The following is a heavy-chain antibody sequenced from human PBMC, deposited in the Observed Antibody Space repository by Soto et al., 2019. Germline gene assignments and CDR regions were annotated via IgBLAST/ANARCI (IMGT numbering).Heavy chain of an antibody. Sequence: GGSLRLSCTASGFTFGDYAMSWVRQAPGKGLEWVAVIWYDGSNKYYADSVKGRFTISRDNSKNTLYLQMNSLRAEDTAVYYCARSLKTSSSWAYGMDVWGQGTTVTVSS. J-gene: IGHJ6*02. CDR2: IWYDGSNK. CDR3: ARSLKTSSSWAYGMDV. D-gene: IGHD6-13*01. CDR1: GFTFGDYA. V-gene: IGHV3-33*01.